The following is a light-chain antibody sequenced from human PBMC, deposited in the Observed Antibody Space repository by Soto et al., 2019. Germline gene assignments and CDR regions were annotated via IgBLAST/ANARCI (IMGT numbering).Light chain of an antibody. CDR2: DAS. V-gene: IGKV1-5*01. CDR3: QQYNSYLWT. CDR1: QSISSW. J-gene: IGKJ1*01. Sequence: DIQMTQSPSTLSASVGDRVPITCRASQSISSWLAWYQQKPGKAPKLLIYDASSLESGVPSRFSGSGSGTDFTLTISSLQPDDFATYYCQQYNSYLWTFGQGTKVAIK.